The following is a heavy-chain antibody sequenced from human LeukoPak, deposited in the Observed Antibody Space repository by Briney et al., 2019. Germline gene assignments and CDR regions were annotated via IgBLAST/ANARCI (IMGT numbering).Heavy chain of an antibody. D-gene: IGHD3-22*01. J-gene: IGHJ4*02. CDR2: INHSGST. V-gene: IGHV4-34*01. Sequence: PSETLSLTCAVYGGSFSGYYWSWIRQPPGKGLEWIGEINHSGSTNYNPSLKSQVTISVDTSKNQFSLKLSSVTAADTAVYCARENYYDTSDWGQGTLVTVSS. CDR3: ARENYYDTSD. CDR1: GGSFSGYY.